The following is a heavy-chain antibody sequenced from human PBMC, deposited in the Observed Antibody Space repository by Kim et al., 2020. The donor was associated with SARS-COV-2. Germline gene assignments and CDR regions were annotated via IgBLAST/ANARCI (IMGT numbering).Heavy chain of an antibody. Sequence: SETLSLTCTVSGGSISSGCYYWSWIRQHTGKGLEWIGYIYYSGSTYYNPSLKSRVTISVDTSKNQFSLKLSSVTAADTAVYYCARARGSIKIFGVAPPGYYYYGLAVWRQGTTVTVPS. D-gene: IGHD3-3*01. CDR2: IYYSGST. J-gene: IGHJ6*01. CDR3: ARARGSIKIFGVAPPGYYYYGLAV. CDR1: GGSISSGCYY. V-gene: IGHV4-31*03.